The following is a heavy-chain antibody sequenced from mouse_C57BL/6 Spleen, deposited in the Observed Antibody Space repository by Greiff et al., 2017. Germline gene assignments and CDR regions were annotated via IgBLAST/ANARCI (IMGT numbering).Heavy chain of an antibody. CDR1: GFTFSSYA. CDR2: ISDGGSYT. D-gene: IGHD2-1*01. Sequence: EVMLVESGGGLVKPGGSLKLSCAASGFTFSSYAMSWVRQTPEKRLEWVATISDGGSYTYYPDNVKGRFTISRDNAKNNLYLQMSHLKSEDTAMYYCARELLWYYFDYWGQGTTLSVSS. V-gene: IGHV5-4*01. CDR3: ARELLWYYFDY. J-gene: IGHJ2*01.